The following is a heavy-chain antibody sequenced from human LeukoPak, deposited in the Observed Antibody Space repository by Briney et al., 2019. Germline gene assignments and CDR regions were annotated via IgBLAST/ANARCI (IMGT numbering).Heavy chain of an antibody. J-gene: IGHJ4*02. D-gene: IGHD3-16*01. Sequence: SETLSLTCTVSVGSISSCYWICIRQPPGKGVESNEYIYYSGSTNYNPYHTSRVIISVDTSKNHFSLKLSSVTAADTAVYYCARDRRGLDYWGQGTLVTVSS. CDR3: ARDRRGLDY. CDR1: VGSISSCY. CDR2: IYYSGST. V-gene: IGHV4-59*01.